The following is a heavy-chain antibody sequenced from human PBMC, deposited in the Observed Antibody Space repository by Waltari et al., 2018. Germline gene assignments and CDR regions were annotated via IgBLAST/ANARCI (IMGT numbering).Heavy chain of an antibody. CDR1: ESPFAAYA. J-gene: IGHJ4*02. CDR2: ISWNSGSI. D-gene: IGHD6-19*01. Sequence: DVQLVESGGGLVQPGRSLSLSCAASESPFAAYAMHWGRQAPGKGLEWVSGISWNSGSIGYADSVKGRFTISRDNAKNSLYLQMNSLRAEDTALYYCAKGGGGWYVGWYYFDYWGQGTLVTVSS. V-gene: IGHV3-9*01. CDR3: AKGGGGWYVGWYYFDY.